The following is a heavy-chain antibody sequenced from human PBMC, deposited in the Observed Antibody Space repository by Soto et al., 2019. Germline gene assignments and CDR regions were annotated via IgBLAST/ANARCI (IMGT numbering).Heavy chain of an antibody. Sequence: PSGTVSLTCAVSGGSIISGFYSWSWIRQPPGQGLEWIGYIYNSGNTYYNPSLMSRVTISVDRSQNHFSLKLTSVTAADTAVYYCARGSDGVWNWFDPWGQGTQVTVSS. CDR1: GGSIISGFYS. D-gene: IGHD2-21*02. J-gene: IGHJ5*02. V-gene: IGHV4-30-2*01. CDR3: ARGSDGVWNWFDP. CDR2: IYNSGNT.